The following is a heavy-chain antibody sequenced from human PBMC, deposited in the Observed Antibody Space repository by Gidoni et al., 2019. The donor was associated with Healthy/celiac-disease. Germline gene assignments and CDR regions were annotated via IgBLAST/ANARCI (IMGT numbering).Heavy chain of an antibody. CDR3: ARGGSDRITMIVVVPEDYFDY. V-gene: IGHV1-18*01. D-gene: IGHD3-22*01. J-gene: IGHJ4*02. Sequence: QVQLVQSGAEVKKPGASVKVSCKASGYTFTSYGISWVRQAPGQGLEWMGWISAYNGNTNYAQKLQGRVTMTTDTSTSTAYMELRSLRSDDTAVYYCARGGSDRITMIVVVPEDYFDYWGQGTLVTVSS. CDR1: GYTFTSYG. CDR2: ISAYNGNT.